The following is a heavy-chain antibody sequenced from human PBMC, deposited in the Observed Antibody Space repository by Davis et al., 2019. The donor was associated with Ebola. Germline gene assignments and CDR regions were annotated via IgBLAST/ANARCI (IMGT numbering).Heavy chain of an antibody. J-gene: IGHJ4*02. CDR3: PVGHYSSPNG. Sequence: PGGSLRLSCAASGFTLMNHGVSWVRQAPGKGLEWVSYISSSGRIIQYADSVKGRFTISRDNAKNSIYLQMNSLRAEDTAVYYCPVGHYSSPNGWGQGVLVTVSS. CDR2: ISSSGRII. D-gene: IGHD4-11*01. V-gene: IGHV3-11*01. CDR1: GFTLMNHG.